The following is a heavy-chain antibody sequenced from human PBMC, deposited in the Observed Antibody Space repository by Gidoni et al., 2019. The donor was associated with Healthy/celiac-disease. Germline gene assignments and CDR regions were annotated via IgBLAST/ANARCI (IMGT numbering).Heavy chain of an antibody. V-gene: IGHV3-23*04. CDR3: AKEEGYCSSTSCLLESNYYYYGMDV. CDR1: GFPFTSHA. J-gene: IGHJ6*02. CDR2: ISGSGGST. Sequence: EVQLVESGGGLVQPGGSLRLSCGASGFPFTSHAMSCVRQAPGKGLEWVSAISGSGGSTYYADSVKGLFTISRDNSKNTLYLQMNSLRAEDTAVYYCAKEEGYCSSTSCLLESNYYYYGMDVWGQGTTVTVSS. D-gene: IGHD2-2*01.